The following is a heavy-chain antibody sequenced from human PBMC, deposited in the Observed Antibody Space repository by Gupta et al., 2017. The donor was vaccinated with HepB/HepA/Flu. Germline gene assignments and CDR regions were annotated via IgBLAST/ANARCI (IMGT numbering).Heavy chain of an antibody. Sequence: VRQAPGKGLEWVAVISYDGGNKYYADSVKGRFTISRDNSRNTLYLQMNSLRAEDTAVYFCAKDVSVTAADYYFDYWGQGTPVTVSS. D-gene: IGHD6-25*01. V-gene: IGHV3-30*18. J-gene: IGHJ4*02. CDR2: ISYDGGNK. CDR3: AKDVSVTAADYYFDY.